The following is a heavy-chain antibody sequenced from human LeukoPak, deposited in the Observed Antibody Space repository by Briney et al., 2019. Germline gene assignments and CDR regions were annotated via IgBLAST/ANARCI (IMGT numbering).Heavy chain of an antibody. Sequence: PSETLSLTCAVSGGSISSSSYYWGWIRQPPGKILEWIGSIYYSGSYYYNPSLKSRVTISVDTSKNQFSLKLNCVTAADTAVYFCARDGSGYSYGYSDYWGQGALVTVSS. CDR3: ARDGSGYSYGYSDY. V-gene: IGHV4-39*07. D-gene: IGHD5-18*01. CDR2: IYYSGSY. CDR1: GGSISSSSYY. J-gene: IGHJ4*02.